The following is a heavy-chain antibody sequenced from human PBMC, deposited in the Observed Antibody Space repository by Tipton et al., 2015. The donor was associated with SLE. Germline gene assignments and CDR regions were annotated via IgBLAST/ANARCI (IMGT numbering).Heavy chain of an antibody. J-gene: IGHJ2*01. D-gene: IGHD1-14*01. CDR1: GYTFTTYG. CDR3: APKGARLGFLDEPSPPTYWYFKD. Sequence: QSGAEVKKPGASVKVSCKASGYTFTTYGISWVRQAPGQGLEWMGWINVYNGNTNYAQKLQGRVTLTTDTSTSTAYMELSSLRSQDTAVYYSAPKGARLGFLDEPSPPTYWYFKDWGRGTLGTGSS. CDR2: INVYNGNT. V-gene: IGHV1-18*01.